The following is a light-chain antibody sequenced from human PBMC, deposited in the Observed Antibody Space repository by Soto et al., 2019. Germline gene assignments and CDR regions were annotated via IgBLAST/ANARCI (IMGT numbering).Light chain of an antibody. CDR3: QQYDSSPIT. CDR1: QSVTSSF. CDR2: GAS. V-gene: IGKV3-20*01. J-gene: IGKJ5*01. Sequence: ENVLTQSPGTLSLSPGERATLSCRASQSVTSSFLAWYQQKPGQAPRLLIYGASSRATGIPDRFTGSGSGTDFTLTISRLEPEDFAVYYCQQYDSSPITFGQGTRLDIK.